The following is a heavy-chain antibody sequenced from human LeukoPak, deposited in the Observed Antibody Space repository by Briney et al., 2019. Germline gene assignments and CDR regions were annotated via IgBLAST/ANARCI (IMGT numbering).Heavy chain of an antibody. Sequence: GGSLRLSCAASGITFSSYEMNWVRQAPGKGLEWVSYISSSGSTIYYADSVKGRFTISRDNAKNSLYLQMNSLRAEDTAVYYCARDGDGGALFDYWGQGTLVTVSS. D-gene: IGHD3-16*01. V-gene: IGHV3-48*03. CDR2: ISSSGSTI. CDR1: GITFSSYE. J-gene: IGHJ4*02. CDR3: ARDGDGGALFDY.